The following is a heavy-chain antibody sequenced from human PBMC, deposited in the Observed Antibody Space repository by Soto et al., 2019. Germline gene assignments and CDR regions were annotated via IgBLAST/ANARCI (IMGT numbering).Heavy chain of an antibody. D-gene: IGHD3-3*01. CDR2: ISGSGGDT. CDR1: GFTFSSYV. V-gene: IGHV3-23*01. Sequence: GGSLRLSCAASGFTFSSYVMTWVRQAPGKGLEWVSTISGSGGDTRHADSVKGRFTISRDNSKNTLYLQMNSLRAEDTAVYYCAKAPMEGLRFLEWLSHWGQGTLVTVSS. CDR3: AKAPMEGLRFLEWLSH. J-gene: IGHJ4*02.